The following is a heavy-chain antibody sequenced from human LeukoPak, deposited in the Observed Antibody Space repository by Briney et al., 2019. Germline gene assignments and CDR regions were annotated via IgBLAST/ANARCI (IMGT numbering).Heavy chain of an antibody. CDR2: MNPNRTNT. CDR3: AREVFGATMIDY. Sequence: ASVKVSCKASGNTFTSYHIKWVRQATGQGLEWMGWMNPNRTNTGYAQKFQGRVTMTRNTSVTTAYMELSRLRSDDTAVYYCAREVFGATMIDYWGQGTLVTVSS. V-gene: IGHV1-8*01. J-gene: IGHJ4*02. CDR1: GNTFTSYH. D-gene: IGHD1-26*01.